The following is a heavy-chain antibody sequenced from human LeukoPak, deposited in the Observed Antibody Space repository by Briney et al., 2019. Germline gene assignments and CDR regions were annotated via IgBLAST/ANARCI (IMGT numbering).Heavy chain of an antibody. Sequence: SETLSLTCTVSGGSISSYYWSWIRQPPGKGLEWIGYIYYSGSTNYNPSLKSRVTISVDTSKNQFSLKLSSVTAADTAVYYCASSTYRGYCSGGSCYRFDYWGQGTLVTVSS. V-gene: IGHV4-59*12. CDR2: IYYSGST. D-gene: IGHD2-15*01. CDR1: GGSISSYY. J-gene: IGHJ4*02. CDR3: ASSTYRGYCSGGSCYRFDY.